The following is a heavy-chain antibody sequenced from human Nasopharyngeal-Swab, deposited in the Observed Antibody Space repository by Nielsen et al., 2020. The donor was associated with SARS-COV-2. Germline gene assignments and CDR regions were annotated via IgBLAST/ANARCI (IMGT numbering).Heavy chain of an antibody. D-gene: IGHD2-15*01. Sequence: GESLKISCKGSGYSFTNYWISWVRQMPGKGLEWMGRIDPSDSYTNYSPSFQGHVTISADKSISTAYLQWSILRASDTAMYYCARRAYCSGGSCYSPYYYYMDVWGKGTTVTVSS. V-gene: IGHV5-10-1*01. J-gene: IGHJ6*03. CDR1: GYSFTNYW. CDR3: ARRAYCSGGSCYSPYYYYMDV. CDR2: IDPSDSYT.